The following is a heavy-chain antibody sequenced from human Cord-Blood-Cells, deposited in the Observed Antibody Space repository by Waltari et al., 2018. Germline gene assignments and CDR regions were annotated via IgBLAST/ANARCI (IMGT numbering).Heavy chain of an antibody. V-gene: IGHV4-39*01. CDR1: GGSISSSSYY. CDR3: ARHRPPRCGSGSSADY. D-gene: IGHD3-10*01. J-gene: IGHJ4*02. CDR2: IYYSGST. Sequence: QLQLQESGPGLVKPSETLSLTCTVSGGSISSSSYYWGWIRQPPGKGLEWIGSIYYSGSTYYNPSLKSRVTISVDTSKNQFSLKLSSVTAADTAVYYCARHRPPRCGSGSSADYWGQGTLVTVSS.